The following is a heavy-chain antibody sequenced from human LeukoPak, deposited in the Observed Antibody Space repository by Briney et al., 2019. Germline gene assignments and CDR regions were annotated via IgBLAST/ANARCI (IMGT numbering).Heavy chain of an antibody. J-gene: IGHJ5*02. CDR1: GFRFSSDW. CDR3: ARDLNYYGSGANWFDP. CDR2: INLDGSEK. V-gene: IGHV3-7*01. D-gene: IGHD3-10*01. Sequence: GGSLRLSCAASGFRFSSDWMSWVRQAPGRGLEWVANINLDGSEKFYVASVKGRFTISRDNTKNSLYLQMDSLRVEDTALYYCARDLNYYGSGANWFDPWGQGTLVTVSS.